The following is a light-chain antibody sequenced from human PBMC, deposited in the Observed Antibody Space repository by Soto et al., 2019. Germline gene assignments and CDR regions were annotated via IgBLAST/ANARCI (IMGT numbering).Light chain of an antibody. V-gene: IGKV3-15*01. CDR2: GAS. CDR3: QQYNNWPLT. Sequence: EIVLTQSPGTLSLSPGERATLSCRVTQSVSSSYLAWYQQKPGQAPRLLIYGASTRATGIPARFSGSGSGTEFTLTISSLQSEDFAVYYCQQYNNWPLTFGQGTKVDTK. CDR1: QSVSSSY. J-gene: IGKJ1*01.